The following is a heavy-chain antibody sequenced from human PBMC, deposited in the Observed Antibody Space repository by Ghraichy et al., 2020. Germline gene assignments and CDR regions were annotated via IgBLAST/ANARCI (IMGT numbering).Heavy chain of an antibody. D-gene: IGHD2-15*01. J-gene: IGHJ5*02. CDR1: GYTLTSYF. V-gene: IGHV1-46*01. CDR3: ARVSCSGGSCYSRGS. CDR2: INPSGDNT. Sequence: ASVKVSCKASGYTLTSYFMHWVRQAPGQGLEWMGIINPSGDNTDYAKKFQGRVSMTRDTSTSTVYMELSSLRSDDTAVYYCARVSCSGGSCYSRGSWGQGTLVTVSS.